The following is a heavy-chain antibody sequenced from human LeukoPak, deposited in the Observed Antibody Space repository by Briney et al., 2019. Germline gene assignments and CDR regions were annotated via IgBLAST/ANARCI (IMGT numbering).Heavy chain of an antibody. CDR3: ARWYCNRGTCYYLDY. V-gene: IGHV4-34*01. CDR2: INHSGST. Sequence: PSETLSLTCGVYGGSFSGYYWSWIRQPPGKGLEWIGEINHSGSTNYNPSLKSRVTISVDTSRNQFSLKLNSVTAADTAVYFCARWYCNRGTCYYLDYWGQGTLVTVSS. CDR1: GGSFSGYY. J-gene: IGHJ4*02. D-gene: IGHD2-21*02.